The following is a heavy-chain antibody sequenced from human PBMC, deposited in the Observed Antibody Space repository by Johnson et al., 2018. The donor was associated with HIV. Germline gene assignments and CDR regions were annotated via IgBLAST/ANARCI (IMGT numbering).Heavy chain of an antibody. Sequence: VESGGGLVKPGGSLRLSCAASGFTFSNAWMSWVRQAPGKGLEWVSGISWNSGSIGYADSVKGRFTISRDNAKNSLYLQMNSLRAEDTALYYCAKDLGIVGAVHRTFDIWGQGTMVTVSS. D-gene: IGHD1-26*01. CDR1: GFTFSNAW. CDR2: ISWNSGSI. CDR3: AKDLGIVGAVHRTFDI. V-gene: IGHV3-9*01. J-gene: IGHJ3*02.